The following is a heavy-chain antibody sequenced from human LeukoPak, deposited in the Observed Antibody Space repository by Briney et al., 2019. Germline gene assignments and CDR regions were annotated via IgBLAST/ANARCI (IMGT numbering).Heavy chain of an antibody. J-gene: IGHJ4*02. CDR3: ARLDYNDSYFYY. V-gene: IGHV4-39*01. CDR2: IYYSGNT. CDR1: GGSINSSSYY. D-gene: IGHD4-17*01. Sequence: KPSETLSLTYSVSGGSINSSSYYWVWIRQPPGKVLEWIGNIYYSGNTYYNLSLQSRDNISVDTSKNQFSLTLRSVIDADTAVYYCARLDYNDSYFYYWGQGTLVTVSS.